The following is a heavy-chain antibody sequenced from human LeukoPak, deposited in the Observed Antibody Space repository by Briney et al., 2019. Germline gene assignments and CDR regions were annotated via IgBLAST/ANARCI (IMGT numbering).Heavy chain of an antibody. CDR3: ARGRYCSGGSCYYYYGMDV. CDR1: GYTFTSYG. CDR2: IGAYNGNT. V-gene: IGHV1-18*01. D-gene: IGHD2-15*01. J-gene: IGHJ6*02. Sequence: ASVKVSCKASGYTFTSYGISWVRQAPGQGLEWMGWIGAYNGNTNYAQKLQGSVTMTTDTSTSTAYMELRSLRSDDTAVYYCARGRYCSGGSCYYYYGMDVWGRGTTVTVSS.